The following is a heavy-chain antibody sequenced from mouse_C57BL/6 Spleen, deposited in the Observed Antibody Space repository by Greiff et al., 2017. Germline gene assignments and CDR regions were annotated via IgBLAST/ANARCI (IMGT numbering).Heavy chain of an antibody. J-gene: IGHJ2*01. CDR3: ARGGLRRGDYFDY. CDR1: GYTFTSYW. V-gene: IGHV1-52*01. CDR2: IDPSDSET. Sequence: QVQLKQPGAELVRPGSSVKLSCKASGYTFTSYWMHWVKQRPIQGLEWIGNIDPSDSETHYNQKFKDKATLTVDKSSSTAYMQLSSLTSEDSAVYYCARGGLRRGDYFDYWGQGTTLTVSS. D-gene: IGHD2-2*01.